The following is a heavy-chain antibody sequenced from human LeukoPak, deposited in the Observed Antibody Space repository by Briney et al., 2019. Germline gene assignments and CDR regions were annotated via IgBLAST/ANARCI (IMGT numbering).Heavy chain of an antibody. CDR2: ISAYNGNT. D-gene: IGHD6-6*01. CDR1: GYTFTSYG. V-gene: IGHV1-18*01. CDR3: ARVAARLTPFDY. Sequence: ASVKVSCKASGYTFTSYGISWVRQAPGQGLEWMGWISAYNGNTNYAQKPQGRVTMTTNTSTSTAYMELRSLRSDDTAVYYCARVAARLTPFDYWGQGTLVTVSS. J-gene: IGHJ4*02.